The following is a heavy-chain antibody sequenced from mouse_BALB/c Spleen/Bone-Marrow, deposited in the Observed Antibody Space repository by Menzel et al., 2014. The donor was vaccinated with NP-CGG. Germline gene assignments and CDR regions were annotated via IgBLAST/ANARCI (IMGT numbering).Heavy chain of an antibody. CDR3: ARSLITTAVANYAMDY. CDR2: IYPGNVNT. V-gene: IGHV1S56*01. Sequence: VQLQQSGPELVKPGASVRISCKASGYTFTSYYIHWVKQRPGQGLEWIGWIYPGNVNTKYNEKFKGKATLTADKSSSTAYMQLSSLTSEDSAVYFCARSLITTAVANYAMDYWGQGTSVTVSS. CDR1: GYTFTSYY. J-gene: IGHJ4*01. D-gene: IGHD1-1*01.